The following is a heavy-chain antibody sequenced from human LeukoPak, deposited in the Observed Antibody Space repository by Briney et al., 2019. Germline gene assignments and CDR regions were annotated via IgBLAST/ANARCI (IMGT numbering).Heavy chain of an antibody. CDR2: IYWNDDK. J-gene: IGHJ6*03. CDR3: ARENSGSYYNYYYYYMDV. CDR1: GFSLSTSGVG. V-gene: IGHV2-5*01. D-gene: IGHD3-10*01. Sequence: SGPTLVNPTQTLTLTCTFSGFSLSTSGVGVGWIRQPPGKALEWLALIYWNDDKRYSPSLKSRLTITKDTSKNQVVLTITNMDPVDTATYYCARENSGSYYNYYYYYMDVWGKGTTVTVSS.